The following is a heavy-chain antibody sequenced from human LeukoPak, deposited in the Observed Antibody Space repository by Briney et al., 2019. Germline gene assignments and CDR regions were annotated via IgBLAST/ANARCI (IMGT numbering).Heavy chain of an antibody. CDR2: IYYSGST. Sequence: PSETLSLTCTVSGGSISSYDWSWIRQPPGKGLEWIGYIYYSGSTNYNPSLKSRVTISVDTSKNQFSLKLSSVTAADTAVYYCARGLAYGSGSYYKVWGQGTLVTVSS. D-gene: IGHD3-10*01. V-gene: IGHV4-59*01. J-gene: IGHJ4*02. CDR1: GGSISSYD. CDR3: ARGLAYGSGSYYKV.